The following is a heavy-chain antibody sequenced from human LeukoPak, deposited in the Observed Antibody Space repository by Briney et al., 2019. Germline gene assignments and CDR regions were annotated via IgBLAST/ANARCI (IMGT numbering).Heavy chain of an antibody. CDR1: GFTFSSYG. Sequence: GGSLRLSCAASGFTFSSYGMHWVRQAPGKGLEWVAVIWYDGSNKYYADYVKGRFTISRDNSKNTLYLQMNSLRAEDTAVYYCARGIKRDYYDSSGYTDYWGQGTLVTVSS. V-gene: IGHV3-33*01. J-gene: IGHJ4*02. D-gene: IGHD3-22*01. CDR2: IWYDGSNK. CDR3: ARGIKRDYYDSSGYTDY.